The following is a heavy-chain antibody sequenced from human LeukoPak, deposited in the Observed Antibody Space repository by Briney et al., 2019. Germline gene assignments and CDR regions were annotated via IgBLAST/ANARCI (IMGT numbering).Heavy chain of an antibody. V-gene: IGHV3-7*01. CDR2: IKQDGSEK. D-gene: IGHD3-9*01. J-gene: IGHJ3*02. Sequence: QPGGSLRLSCAASGFTFSSYWMSWVRQAPGKGLEWVANIKQDGSEKYYVDSVKGRFTISRDNAKNSLYLQMNSLRAEDTAVYYCARGVSNYDILTGHDAFDIWGQGTMVTVSS. CDR3: ARGVSNYDILTGHDAFDI. CDR1: GFTFSSYW.